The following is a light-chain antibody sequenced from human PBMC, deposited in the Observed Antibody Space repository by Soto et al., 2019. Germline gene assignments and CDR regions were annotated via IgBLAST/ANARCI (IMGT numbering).Light chain of an antibody. J-gene: IGLJ3*02. Sequence: QSALTQPSSASGSPGQSVTISCTGTSSDVGGYNYVSWYQQHPGKAPKLMIYEVSKRPSGVPDRFSGSKSGNTASLTVSGLQPEDEADYYCSSYAGSNNLGVFGGGTKLTVL. CDR1: SSDVGGYNY. CDR2: EVS. V-gene: IGLV2-8*01. CDR3: SSYAGSNNLGV.